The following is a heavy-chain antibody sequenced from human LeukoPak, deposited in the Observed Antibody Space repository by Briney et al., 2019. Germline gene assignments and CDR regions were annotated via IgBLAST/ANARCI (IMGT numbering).Heavy chain of an antibody. CDR2: INPSGGST. CDR1: GYTFTTYY. Sequence: ASVKVSCKASGYTFTTYYVHWVRQAPGQGLEWMGIINPSGGSTTYAQKFQGRVTMTRNTSISTAYMELSSLRSEDTAVYYCARPTMVRGVIRYYFDYWGQGTLVTVSS. V-gene: IGHV1-46*01. CDR3: ARPTMVRGVIRYYFDY. D-gene: IGHD3-10*01. J-gene: IGHJ4*02.